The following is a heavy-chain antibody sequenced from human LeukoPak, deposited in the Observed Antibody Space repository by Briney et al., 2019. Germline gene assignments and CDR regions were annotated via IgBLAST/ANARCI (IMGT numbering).Heavy chain of an antibody. CDR2: ISYDGSNK. Sequence: AGGSLRLSCAASGFTFSSYAMHWVRQAPGKGLEWVAVISYDGSNKYYADSVKGRFTISRDNSKNTLYLQMNSLRAEDTAVYYCARGSHLLVGAPNAFDIWGQGTMVTVSS. J-gene: IGHJ3*02. CDR1: GFTFSSYA. V-gene: IGHV3-30-3*01. D-gene: IGHD1-26*01. CDR3: ARGSHLLVGAPNAFDI.